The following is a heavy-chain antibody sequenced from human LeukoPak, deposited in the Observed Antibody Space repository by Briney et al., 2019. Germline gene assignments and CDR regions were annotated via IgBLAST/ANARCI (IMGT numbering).Heavy chain of an antibody. V-gene: IGHV3-74*01. CDR2: INSDGRIT. CDR3: ARVPKVGATNNAFDI. D-gene: IGHD1-26*01. J-gene: IGHJ3*02. CDR1: GFTFSDYW. Sequence: GGSLRLSCAASGFTFSDYWMHWVRQASGKGLVGVSRINSDGRITSYADSVKGRFTISRDNAKNSLYLQMNSLRAEDTAVYYCARVPKVGATNNAFDIWGQGTMVTVSS.